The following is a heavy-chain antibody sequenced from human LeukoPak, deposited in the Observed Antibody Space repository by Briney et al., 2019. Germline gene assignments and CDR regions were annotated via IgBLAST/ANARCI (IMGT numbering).Heavy chain of an antibody. D-gene: IGHD3-22*01. CDR3: TRRYNYDSSGYYYVRDAFDI. V-gene: IGHV3-49*04. CDR1: GFTFGDYV. Sequence: GGSLRLSCTASGFTFGDYVMSWVRQAPGKGLEWVGFIRSKAYGGTTKNAASVKGRFTISRDDSRSIAYLQMNSLKTEDTAVYYCTRRYNYDSSGYYYVRDAFDIWGQGTMVTVSS. J-gene: IGHJ3*02. CDR2: IRSKAYGGTT.